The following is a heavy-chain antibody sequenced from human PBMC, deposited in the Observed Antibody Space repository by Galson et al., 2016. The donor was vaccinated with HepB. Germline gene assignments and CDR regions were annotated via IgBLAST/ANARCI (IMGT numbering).Heavy chain of an antibody. D-gene: IGHD3-3*01. CDR3: ARPELEWLSCAMDV. V-gene: IGHV3-7*03. Sequence: SLRLSCAASGFTFSRYWMNWVRRAPGKGLEWVANIKQDGSETYYVDSVKGRFTISRDNAKNSLYLQMNSLRDEDTAVYYCARPELEWLSCAMDVWGQGTTVTVSS. J-gene: IGHJ6*02. CDR1: GFTFSRYW. CDR2: IKQDGSET.